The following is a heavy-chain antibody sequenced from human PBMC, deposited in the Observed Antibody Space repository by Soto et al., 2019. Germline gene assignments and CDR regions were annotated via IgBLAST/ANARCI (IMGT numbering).Heavy chain of an antibody. J-gene: IGHJ4*02. CDR1: GDSISSYY. V-gene: IGHV4-59*01. D-gene: IGHD2-15*01. CDR3: ARGHLGITTTGTWYDFDY. CDR2: IYYSGRT. Sequence: QVQLQESGPRLVKPSETLSLTCTVSGDSISSYYWTWIRQPPGKGLEYIGYIYYSGRTYYNPSLQSRVTISVYTSNNQFSLKRSSVTAADTAVYYCARGHLGITTTGTWYDFDYWGQGTLVTVSS.